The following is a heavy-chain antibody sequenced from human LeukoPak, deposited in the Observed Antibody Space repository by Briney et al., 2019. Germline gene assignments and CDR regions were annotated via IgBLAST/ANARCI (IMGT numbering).Heavy chain of an antibody. J-gene: IGHJ4*02. CDR1: GFTFSSYA. V-gene: IGHV3-23*01. CDR3: SKDFHGDHDY. Sequence: GGFLRLSCAASGFTFSSYAMSWVRQAPGKGLEGVSAISGSGGSTYYADSVKGRFTISRDNAKNTLYLQMNRLRAEDTAVYYCSKDFHGDHDYWGQGTLVTVSS. D-gene: IGHD4-17*01. CDR2: ISGSGGST.